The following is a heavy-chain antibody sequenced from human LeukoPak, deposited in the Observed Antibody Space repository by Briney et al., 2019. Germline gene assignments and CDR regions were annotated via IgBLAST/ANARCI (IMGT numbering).Heavy chain of an antibody. D-gene: IGHD1-26*01. CDR1: GGTFSSYA. CDR3: ARALEYSGSYWGDY. CDR2: IIPILGIA. Sequence: SVKVSCKASGGTFSSYAISWVRQAPGQGLEWMGRIIPILGIANYAQKFQGRVTITADKSTSTAYMELSSLRSEDTAVYYCARALEYSGSYWGDYWGQGTLVTVS. J-gene: IGHJ4*02. V-gene: IGHV1-69*04.